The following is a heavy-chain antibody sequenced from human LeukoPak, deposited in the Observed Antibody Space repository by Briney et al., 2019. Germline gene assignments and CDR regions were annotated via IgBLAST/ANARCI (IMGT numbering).Heavy chain of an antibody. CDR2: INHSGST. D-gene: IGHD3-16*01. CDR3: ARGVITFGVTIWFDP. V-gene: IGHV4-34*01. CDR1: GGSFSGYY. J-gene: IGHJ5*02. Sequence: SETLSLTCAVYGGSFSGYYWSWIRQPPGKGLEWIGEINHSGSTNYNPSLKSRVTMSVDTSKNQFSLKLSSVTAADTAVYYCARGVITFGVTIWFDPWGQGTLVTVSS.